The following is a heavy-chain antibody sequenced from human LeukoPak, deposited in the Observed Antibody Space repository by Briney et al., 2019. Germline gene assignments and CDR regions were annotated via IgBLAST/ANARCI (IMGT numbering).Heavy chain of an antibody. V-gene: IGHV3-23*01. CDR2: ISGSGGPT. CDR1: GFSFNSFA. J-gene: IGHJ4*02. Sequence: GGSLRLSCAASGFSFNSFAMMWVRQAPGKGLERVSGISGSGGPTYYADAVKGRFTISRDNSRNTLYLQMNSLRAEDTAVYYCAKSASTVTRHFDFWGQGTLVTVSS. D-gene: IGHD4-17*01. CDR3: AKSASTVTRHFDF.